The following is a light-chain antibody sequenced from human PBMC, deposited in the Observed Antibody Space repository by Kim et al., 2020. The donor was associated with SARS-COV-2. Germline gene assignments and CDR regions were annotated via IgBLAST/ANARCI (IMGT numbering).Light chain of an antibody. V-gene: IGKV1-5*01. CDR1: QNIGTS. Sequence: DIQLTQSPSTLSAFVGDRVTITCRANQNIGTSLAWYQHKPGKAPTLLIFGASNLQSGVPSRFSGSGSGTEFTLSVHSLHPDDFATYYCQQYYTYWTFGQGTKVDIK. CDR2: GAS. J-gene: IGKJ1*01. CDR3: QQYYTYWT.